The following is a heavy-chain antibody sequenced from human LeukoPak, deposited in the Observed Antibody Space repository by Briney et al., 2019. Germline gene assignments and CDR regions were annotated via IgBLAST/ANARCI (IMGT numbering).Heavy chain of an antibody. CDR3: AKDDTANDD. V-gene: IGHV3-23*01. CDR2: IRGSGGST. Sequence: GGSLGLFCAAWVFPFRTFAMNWARQAPGKGLERVSAIRGSGGSTYYADSVKGRFPISRDNSKNTLYLQINSLRAEDTAVYYCAKDDTANDDWGQGTLVTVSS. D-gene: IGHD5-18*01. CDR1: VFPFRTFA. J-gene: IGHJ4*02.